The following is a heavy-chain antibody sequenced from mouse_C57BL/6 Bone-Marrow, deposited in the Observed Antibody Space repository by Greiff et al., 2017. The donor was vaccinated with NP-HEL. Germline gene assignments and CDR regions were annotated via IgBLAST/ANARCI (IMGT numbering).Heavy chain of an antibody. V-gene: IGHV1-19*01. Sequence: VQLQQSGPVLVKPGASVKMSCKASGYTFTDYYMNWVKQSHGKSLEWIGVINPYNGGTSYNQKFKGKATLTVYKSSSTAYMELNSLTSEDSAVYYCARAGTSGDYWGQGTTLTVSS. CDR3: ARAGTSGDY. CDR1: GYTFTDYY. D-gene: IGHD4-1*01. J-gene: IGHJ2*01. CDR2: INPYNGGT.